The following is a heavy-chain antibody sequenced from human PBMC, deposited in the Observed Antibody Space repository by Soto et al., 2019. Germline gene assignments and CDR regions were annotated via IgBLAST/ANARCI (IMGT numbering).Heavy chain of an antibody. D-gene: IGHD1-26*01. CDR1: GYTFTGYY. CDR2: INPNSAGT. V-gene: IGHV1-2*04. CDR3: ARGIRGATSSDY. Sequence: ASVKVSCKASGYTFTGYYMHWVRQAPVQGLEWMGWINPNSAGTNYAQKFQGWVTMTRDTSISTAYMELSRLRSDDTAVYDCARGIRGATSSDYWGQGTLVTVSS. J-gene: IGHJ4*02.